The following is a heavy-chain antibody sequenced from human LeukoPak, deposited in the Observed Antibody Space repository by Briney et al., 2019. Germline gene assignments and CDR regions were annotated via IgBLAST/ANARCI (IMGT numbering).Heavy chain of an antibody. J-gene: IGHJ4*02. CDR1: GGSFSGDF. CDR3: AREIAAAGTGTFDY. Sequence: PSETLSLTCAVYGGSFSGDFWSWIRQPPGKGLEWIGYIYYSGSTNYNPSLKSRVTISLDTSKNQFSLKLSSVTAADTAMYYCAREIAAAGTGTFDYWGQGTLVTVSS. D-gene: IGHD6-13*01. V-gene: IGHV4-59*01. CDR2: IYYSGST.